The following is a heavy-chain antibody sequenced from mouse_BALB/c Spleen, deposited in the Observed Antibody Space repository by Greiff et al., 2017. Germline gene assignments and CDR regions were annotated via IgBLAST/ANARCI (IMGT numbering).Heavy chain of an antibody. CDR3: TRGLGGNLVYWYFDV. D-gene: IGHD2-1*01. V-gene: IGHV1-5*01. J-gene: IGHJ1*01. CDR1: GYTFTSYW. CDR2: IYPGNSDT. Sequence: EVQLQQSGTVLARPGASVKMSCKASGYTFTSYWMHWVKQRPGQGLEWIGAIYPGNSDTSYNQKFKGKAKLTAVTSTSTAYMELSSLTNEDSAVYYCTRGLGGNLVYWYFDVWGAGTTVTVSS.